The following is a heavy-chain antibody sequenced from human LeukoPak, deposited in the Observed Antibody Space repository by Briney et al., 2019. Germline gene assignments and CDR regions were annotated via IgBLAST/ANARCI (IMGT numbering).Heavy chain of an antibody. J-gene: IGHJ6*04. CDR1: GGTLSSYA. D-gene: IGHD6-13*01. CDR3: ARAEDSSSWDGMDV. Sequence: GASVKVSCKASGGTLSSYAISWVRQAPGQGLEWMGGIIPIFGTANYAQKFQGRVTITADESTSTAYMELSSLRSEDTAVYYCARAEDSSSWDGMDVWGKGTTVTVSS. CDR2: IIPIFGTA. V-gene: IGHV1-69*13.